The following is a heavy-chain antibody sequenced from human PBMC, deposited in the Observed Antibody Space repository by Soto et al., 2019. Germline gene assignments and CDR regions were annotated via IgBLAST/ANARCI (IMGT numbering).Heavy chain of an antibody. Sequence: GASVKVSCKASGYAFTSYDINWVRQATGQGLEWMGWMNPNSGNTGYAQKFQGRVTMTRNTSISTAYMELSSLRSEDTAVYYCACSGIAVAGTDAFDICGKGTMVTVSS. D-gene: IGHD6-19*01. V-gene: IGHV1-8*01. CDR2: MNPNSGNT. CDR1: GYAFTSYD. J-gene: IGHJ3*02. CDR3: ACSGIAVAGTDAFDI.